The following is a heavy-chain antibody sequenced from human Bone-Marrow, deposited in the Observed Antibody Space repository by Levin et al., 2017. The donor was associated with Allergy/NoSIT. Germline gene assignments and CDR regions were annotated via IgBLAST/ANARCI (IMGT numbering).Heavy chain of an antibody. D-gene: IGHD2-15*01. CDR2: FNSDGSTT. Sequence: GGSLRLSCVASGFSFSNYCMHWVRQAPGKGLVWVSRFNSDGSTTDYADSVKGRFTISRDNAKSTVYLQMNSLRVEDAAVYYCARGRYCSGGSCHLIYQFDYWGQGTLVTVSS. V-gene: IGHV3-74*01. J-gene: IGHJ4*02. CDR1: GFSFSNYC. CDR3: ARGRYCSGGSCHLIYQFDY.